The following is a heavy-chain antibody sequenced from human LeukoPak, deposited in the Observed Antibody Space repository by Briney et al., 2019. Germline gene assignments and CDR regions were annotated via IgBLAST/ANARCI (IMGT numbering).Heavy chain of an antibody. J-gene: IGHJ4*02. CDR3: AKAGENYYDSSGPDY. V-gene: IGHV3-30*02. CDR2: IRYDGSNK. Sequence: GRSLRLSCAASGFTFSSYGMHWVRQAPGKGLEWVAFIRYDGSNKYYADSVKGRFTISRDNSKNTLYLQMNSLRAEDTAVYYCAKAGENYYDSSGPDYWGQGTLVTVSS. CDR1: GFTFSSYG. D-gene: IGHD3-22*01.